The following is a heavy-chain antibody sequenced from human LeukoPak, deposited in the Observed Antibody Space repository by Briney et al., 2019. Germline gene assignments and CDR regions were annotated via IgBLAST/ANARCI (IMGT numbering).Heavy chain of an antibody. Sequence: ASVKVSCKASGYTFTSYGISWVRQAPGQGLEWMGWISAYNGNTNYAQKLQGRVTMTTDTSTSTAYMELSSLRSEDTAVYYCARDTHYSSGPGAFDIWGQGTMVTVSS. CDR3: ARDTHYSSGPGAFDI. J-gene: IGHJ3*02. D-gene: IGHD6-19*01. CDR1: GYTFTSYG. V-gene: IGHV1-18*01. CDR2: ISAYNGNT.